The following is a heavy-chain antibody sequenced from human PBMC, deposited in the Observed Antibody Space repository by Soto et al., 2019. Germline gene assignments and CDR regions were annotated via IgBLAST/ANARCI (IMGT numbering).Heavy chain of an antibody. Sequence: SETLSLTCSVSTGSMRTYYWTWIRQSPGKGLEWIGQISHTGRTKYNPSLESRVTISVDTSRKQFSLKLTSVTAADTALYYCARDDTTGLFDIWGQGTMVTVSS. V-gene: IGHV4-59*01. CDR2: ISHTGRT. CDR1: TGSMRTYY. CDR3: ARDDTTGLFDI. J-gene: IGHJ3*02. D-gene: IGHD4-17*01.